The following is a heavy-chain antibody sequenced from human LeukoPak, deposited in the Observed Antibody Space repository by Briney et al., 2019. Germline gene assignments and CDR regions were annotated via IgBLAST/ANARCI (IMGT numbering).Heavy chain of an antibody. CDR1: GFTFSSYA. V-gene: IGHV3-30-3*01. CDR3: ARDPSGIVGATRGYYFDY. Sequence: GGSLRLSCAASGFTFSSYAMHWVRQAPGKGLEWVAVISYDGSNKYYADSVKGRFTISRDNSKNTLYLQMNSLRAEDTAVYYCARDPSGIVGATRGYYFDYWGQGTLVTVSS. J-gene: IGHJ4*02. CDR2: ISYDGSNK. D-gene: IGHD1-26*01.